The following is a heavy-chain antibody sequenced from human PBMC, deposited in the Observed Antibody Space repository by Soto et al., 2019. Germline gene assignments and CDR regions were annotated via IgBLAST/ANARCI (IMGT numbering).Heavy chain of an antibody. CDR3: AKETPGVVVVVAATYEWFDP. D-gene: IGHD2-15*01. CDR2: ISGSGGST. V-gene: IGHV3-23*01. Sequence: PGGSLRLSCAASGFTFSSYAMSWVRQAPGKGLEWVSAISGSGGSTYYADSVKGRFTISRDNSKNTLYLQMNSLRAEDTAVYYCAKETPGVVVVVAATYEWFDPWGQGTLVTVSS. CDR1: GFTFSSYA. J-gene: IGHJ5*02.